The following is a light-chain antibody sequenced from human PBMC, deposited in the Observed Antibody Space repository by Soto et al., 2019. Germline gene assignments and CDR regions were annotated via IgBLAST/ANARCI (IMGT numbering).Light chain of an antibody. V-gene: IGLV2-14*01. CDR2: DVN. CDR3: SSYTSGTTRVV. Sequence: QSALTQPASVSGSPGQSITISCTGTSSDVGGYNYVSWYQQHPGKAPKLMIYDVNNRPSGVSLRFSGSKSGNTASLTISGLQAEDEADYYCSSYTSGTTRVVFGGGTKLTVL. CDR1: SSDVGGYNY. J-gene: IGLJ2*01.